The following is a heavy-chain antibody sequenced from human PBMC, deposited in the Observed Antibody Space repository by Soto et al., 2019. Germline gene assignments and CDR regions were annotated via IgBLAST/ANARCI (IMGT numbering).Heavy chain of an antibody. CDR2: TNPKRGDA. D-gene: IGHD2-2*01. V-gene: IGHV1-8*01. Sequence: QVQLVQSGAEVKKPGASVKVSCKASGYTFTNFDINWVRQAPGQGLEWMGWTNPKRGDAGYAQKFQGRVTMTRDTSKSIAYMEVSSLRSEDTAMYYCARINSECVRTSCHLDYWGQGTLVTVSS. CDR1: GYTFTNFD. CDR3: ARINSECVRTSCHLDY. J-gene: IGHJ4*02.